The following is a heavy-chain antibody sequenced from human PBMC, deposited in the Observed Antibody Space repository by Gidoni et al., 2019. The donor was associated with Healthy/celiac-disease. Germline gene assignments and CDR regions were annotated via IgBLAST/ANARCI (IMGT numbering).Heavy chain of an antibody. CDR1: GYTFTSYA. CDR2: INAGNGNT. CDR3: ARDQERGGYSYKAKTAVFDP. D-gene: IGHD5-18*01. Sequence: QVQLVQSGAEVKKPGASVKVSCKASGYTFTSYAMHWVRQAPGQRLEWMGWINAGNGNTKYSQKFQGRVTITRDTSASTAYMELSSLRSEDTAVYYCARDQERGGYSYKAKTAVFDPWGQGTLVTVSS. V-gene: IGHV1-3*01. J-gene: IGHJ5*02.